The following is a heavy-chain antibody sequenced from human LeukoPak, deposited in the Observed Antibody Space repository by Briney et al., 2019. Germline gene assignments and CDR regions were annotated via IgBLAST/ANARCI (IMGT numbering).Heavy chain of an antibody. D-gene: IGHD1-26*01. CDR2: INENGDTA. CDR1: GFTFDDYA. Sequence: GGSLRLSCAASGFTFDDYAMHWVRQGQGKSLEWVSLINENGDTAYYGDSVRGRFTVSRDNAKNSLYLQMNSLTTEDTALYYCAKARWEPNFDYWGQGTLVTVSS. V-gene: IGHV3-43*02. CDR3: AKARWEPNFDY. J-gene: IGHJ4*02.